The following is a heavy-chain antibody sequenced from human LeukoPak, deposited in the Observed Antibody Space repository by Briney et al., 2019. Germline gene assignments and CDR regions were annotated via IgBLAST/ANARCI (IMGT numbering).Heavy chain of an antibody. Sequence: GGCLRLSCAASGFTFSSYGMSWGRQAPGKRLEWVSAISGSGGSTYYADSVKGRFTISRDNSKNTLYLQMNSLRAEDTAVYYCAKGYYYMDVWGKGTTVTISS. V-gene: IGHV3-23*01. CDR3: AKGYYYMDV. J-gene: IGHJ6*03. CDR1: GFTFSSYG. CDR2: ISGSGGST.